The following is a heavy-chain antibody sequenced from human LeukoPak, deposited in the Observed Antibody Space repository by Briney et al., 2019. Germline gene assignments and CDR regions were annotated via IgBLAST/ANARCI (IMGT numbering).Heavy chain of an antibody. CDR3: ARTTFQTGSSLYYFDY. V-gene: IGHV1-46*01. CDR1: GYTFTSCY. D-gene: IGHD3-10*01. CDR2: INPSGGST. J-gene: IGHJ4*02. Sequence: ASVKVSCKSSGYTFTSCYMHWVRQALGQGLEWMGIINPSGGSTSYAQKFQGRVTMTRDMSTSTVYMELSSLRSEDTAVYYCARTTFQTGSSLYYFDYWGQGTLVTVSS.